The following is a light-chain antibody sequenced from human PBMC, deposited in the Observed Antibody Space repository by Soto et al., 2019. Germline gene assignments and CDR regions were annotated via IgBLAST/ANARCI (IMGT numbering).Light chain of an antibody. CDR2: EDT. CDR1: SSDVGGYNL. V-gene: IGLV2-23*01. Sequence: QSALTQPASVSGSPGQSITISCTGTSSDVGGYNLVSWYQQHPGKAPKLMIFEDTKRPSGVSNRFSGSKSGNTASLTISGLQAQDEADYYCCSYAGSTTYVVFGGGTKLTFL. CDR3: CSYAGSTTYVV. J-gene: IGLJ2*01.